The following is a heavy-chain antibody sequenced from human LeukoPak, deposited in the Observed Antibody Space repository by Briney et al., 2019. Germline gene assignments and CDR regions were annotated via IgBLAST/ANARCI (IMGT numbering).Heavy chain of an antibody. D-gene: IGHD3-9*01. CDR1: GFTFSSYA. J-gene: IGHJ6*02. CDR2: ISSSGSTI. V-gene: IGHV3-48*04. CDR3: ASQTGYYPMDV. Sequence: PGGSLRLSCAASGFTFSSYAMSWVRQAPGKGLEWVSYISSSGSTIYYADSVKGRFTISRDNAKNSLYLQMNSLRAEDTAVYYCASQTGYYPMDVWGQGITVTVSS.